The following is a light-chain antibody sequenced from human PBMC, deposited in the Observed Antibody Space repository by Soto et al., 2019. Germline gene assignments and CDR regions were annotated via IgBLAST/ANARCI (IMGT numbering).Light chain of an antibody. Sequence: QSALTQPASVSGSPGQSITISCTGTSNDVGASKYVSWYQHHPGKAPKLMIYDVNDRPSGISNRFSGSKSGNTASLTISGLQAEDEADYYCCSFRENKLLIFGGGTQLTVL. CDR3: CSFRENKLLI. J-gene: IGLJ2*01. CDR1: SNDVGASKY. CDR2: DVN. V-gene: IGLV2-14*01.